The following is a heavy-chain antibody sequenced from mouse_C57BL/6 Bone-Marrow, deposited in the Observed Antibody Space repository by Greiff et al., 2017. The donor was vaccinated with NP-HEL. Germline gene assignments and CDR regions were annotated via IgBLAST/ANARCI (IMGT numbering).Heavy chain of an antibody. CDR1: GFTFSSYG. J-gene: IGHJ4*01. V-gene: IGHV5-6*01. Sequence: EVKLVESGGDLVKPGGSLKLSCAASGFTFSSYGMSWVRQTPDKRLEWVATISSGGSSTYYPDSVKGRFTISRDNAKNTLYLQMSSLKSEDTAMYYCARLLTGDAMDYWGQGTSVTVSS. D-gene: IGHD4-1*01. CDR2: ISSGGSST. CDR3: ARLLTGDAMDY.